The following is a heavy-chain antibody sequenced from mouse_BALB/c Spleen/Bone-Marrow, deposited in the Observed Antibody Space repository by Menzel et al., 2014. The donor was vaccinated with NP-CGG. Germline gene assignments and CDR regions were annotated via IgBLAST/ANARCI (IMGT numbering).Heavy chain of an antibody. V-gene: IGHV14-4*02. D-gene: IGHD4-1*01. CDR1: GFNIKDYY. CDR3: NANWDY. CDR2: IDPENGDT. J-gene: IGHJ2*01. Sequence: VQLQQSGAELVRSGASVKLSCTASGFNIKDYYMHWVKQRPEQGLEWIGWIDPENGDTEYAPKFQGKATMTAGTSSNTAYLQLSSLTSEDTAVYYCNANWDYWGQGTTLTVSS.